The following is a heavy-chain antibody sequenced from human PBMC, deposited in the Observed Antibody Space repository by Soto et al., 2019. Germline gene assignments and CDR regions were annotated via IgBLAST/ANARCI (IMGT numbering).Heavy chain of an antibody. CDR1: GFTFTRYS. CDR2: ISSTTNYI. Sequence: PGGSLRLSCAASGFTFTRYSMNWVRQAPGKGLEWVSSISSTTNYIYYGDSMKGRFTISRDNSKNTLYLQMNSLRAEDTAVYYCAKSVAVAGFDAFDIWGQGTMVTVSS. V-gene: IGHV3-21*01. J-gene: IGHJ3*02. D-gene: IGHD6-19*01. CDR3: AKSVAVAGFDAFDI.